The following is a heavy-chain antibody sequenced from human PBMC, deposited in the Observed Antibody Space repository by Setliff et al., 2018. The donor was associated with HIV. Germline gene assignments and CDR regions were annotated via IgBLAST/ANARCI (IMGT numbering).Heavy chain of an antibody. Sequence: SVKVSCKASGGTFSSYAISWVRQAPGQGLEWMGGIIPIFGTANYAQKFQGRVTMTEDTSTDTAYMELSSLRSEDTAVYYCATIVAVAGMGFDYWGQGTLVTVSS. D-gene: IGHD6-19*01. CDR3: ATIVAVAGMGFDY. CDR1: GGTFSSYA. CDR2: IIPIFGTA. J-gene: IGHJ4*02. V-gene: IGHV1-69*06.